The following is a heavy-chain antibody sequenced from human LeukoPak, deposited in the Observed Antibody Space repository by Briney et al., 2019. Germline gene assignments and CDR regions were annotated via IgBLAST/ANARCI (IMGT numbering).Heavy chain of an antibody. V-gene: IGHV4-59*08. CDR3: ARRGIVGAIDY. Sequence: SETLSLTCTVSGGSISSYYWSWIRQPPGKGLERIGCIYYSGSTNYNPSLKSRVTISVDTSKNQFSLKLSSVTAADTAVYYCARRGIVGAIDYWGQGTLVTVSS. CDR1: GGSISSYY. D-gene: IGHD1-26*01. J-gene: IGHJ4*02. CDR2: IYYSGST.